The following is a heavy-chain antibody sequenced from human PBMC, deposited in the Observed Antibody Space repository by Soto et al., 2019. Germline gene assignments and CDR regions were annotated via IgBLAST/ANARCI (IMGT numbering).Heavy chain of an antibody. CDR1: GSTFSDYY. V-gene: IGHV3-11*06. CDR2: ISSSSSYT. CDR3: ARLVTYSSSWYLDY. Sequence: GGSLRLSCAASGSTFSDYYMSWIRQAPGKGLEWVSYISSSSSYTNYADSVKGRFTISRDNAKNSLYLQMNSLRAEDTAVYYCARLVTYSSSWYLDYWGQGTLVTVSS. D-gene: IGHD6-13*01. J-gene: IGHJ4*02.